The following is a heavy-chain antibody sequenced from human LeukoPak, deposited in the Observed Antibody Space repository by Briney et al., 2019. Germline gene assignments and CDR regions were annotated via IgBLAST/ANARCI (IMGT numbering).Heavy chain of an antibody. CDR1: GFTFSGYG. D-gene: IGHD3-22*01. Sequence: PGGSLRLSCAASGFTFSGYGMHWVRQAPGKGLEWVAFIRYDGSNKYYADSVKGRFTISRDNSKSTLYLQMNSLRAEDTAVYYCAKGKRRYYYDSSGYYAFDIWGQGTMVTVSS. CDR2: IRYDGSNK. J-gene: IGHJ3*02. V-gene: IGHV3-30*02. CDR3: AKGKRRYYYDSSGYYAFDI.